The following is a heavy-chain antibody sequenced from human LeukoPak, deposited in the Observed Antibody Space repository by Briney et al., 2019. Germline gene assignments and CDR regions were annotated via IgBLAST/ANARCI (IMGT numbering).Heavy chain of an antibody. D-gene: IGHD3-10*01. Sequence: PSETLSLTCSVSGASISSYYYNWIRQTAGGGLEWTGRLYISGSTYYNPSLKSRVTISVDTSNNQFFLELTSVTAADTAVCFCARDLSGSLYFDYWGQGVLVTVSS. CDR1: GASISSYY. V-gene: IGHV4-4*07. CDR3: ARDLSGSLYFDY. CDR2: LYISGST. J-gene: IGHJ4*02.